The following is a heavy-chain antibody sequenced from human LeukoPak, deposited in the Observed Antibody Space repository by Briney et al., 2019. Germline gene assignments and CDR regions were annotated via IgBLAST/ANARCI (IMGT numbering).Heavy chain of an antibody. Sequence: GGSLRLSCAASGFTFSSCWMSWVRQAPGKGLEWVANIKQDGSEKYYVDSVKGRFTISRDNAKNSLYLQMNSLRAEDTAVYYCARVVNTGMDVWGQGTTVTVSS. CDR1: GFTFSSCW. J-gene: IGHJ6*02. CDR2: IKQDGSEK. CDR3: ARVVNTGMDV. V-gene: IGHV3-7*01.